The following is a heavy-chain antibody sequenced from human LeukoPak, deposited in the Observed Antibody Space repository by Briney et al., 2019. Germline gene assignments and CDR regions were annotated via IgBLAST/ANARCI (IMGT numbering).Heavy chain of an antibody. Sequence: PGGSLRLSCAASGFTFSSYWMSWVRQAPGKGLEWVANIKQDGSEKYYVDSVKGRFTISRDNAKNSLYLQMNSLRAEDTAVYYCARDGPVGYYYYMDVWGKGTTVTVSS. CDR1: GFTFSSYW. CDR2: IKQDGSEK. V-gene: IGHV3-7*01. CDR3: ARDGPVGYYYYMDV. J-gene: IGHJ6*03.